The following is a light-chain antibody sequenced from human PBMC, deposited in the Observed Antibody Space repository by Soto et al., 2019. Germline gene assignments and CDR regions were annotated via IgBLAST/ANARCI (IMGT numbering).Light chain of an antibody. J-gene: IGLJ1*01. V-gene: IGLV2-18*02. CDR3: SSYISTIRYV. Sequence: QSVLTQPPSVSGSPGQSVTISCTGTSSDVGKYDRVSWYQQPPGTAPKLIIYEVTNRPSGVPARFSGSKSGNTASLTISGLQAEDEADYYCSSYISTIRYVFGAGTKLTVL. CDR2: EVT. CDR1: SSDVGKYDR.